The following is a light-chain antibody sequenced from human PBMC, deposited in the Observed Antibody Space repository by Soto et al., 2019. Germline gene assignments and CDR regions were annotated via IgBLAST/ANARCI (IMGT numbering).Light chain of an antibody. CDR2: DAS. CDR3: QHGSPPLT. V-gene: IGKV3-20*01. CDR1: QSINRNF. Sequence: EIVLTQSPGTLSLSPGERATLSCRASQSINRNFLVWYQHKVGQAPRLLIYDASSRATGIPDRFSGSGSGTYFTLTIGGLEPEGFAVYYCQHGSPPLTFGGGTKVEI. J-gene: IGKJ4*01.